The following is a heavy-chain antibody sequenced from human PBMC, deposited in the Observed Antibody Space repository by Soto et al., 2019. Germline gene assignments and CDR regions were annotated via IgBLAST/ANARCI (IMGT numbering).Heavy chain of an antibody. CDR2: ISGSGGST. V-gene: IGHV3-23*01. Sequence: GGSLRLSCAASGFTFSSYAMSWVRQAPGKGLEWVSAISGSGGSTYYADSVKGRFTISRDNSKNTLYLQMNSLRAEDTAVYYCAKDLMASTWIQLWLPGYWGQGTLVTVSS. CDR3: AKDLMASTWIQLWLPGY. D-gene: IGHD5-18*01. CDR1: GFTFSSYA. J-gene: IGHJ4*02.